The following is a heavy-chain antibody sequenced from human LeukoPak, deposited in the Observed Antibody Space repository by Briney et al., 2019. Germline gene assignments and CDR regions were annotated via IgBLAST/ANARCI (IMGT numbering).Heavy chain of an antibody. D-gene: IGHD3-10*01. Sequence: SETLSLTCAVYGGSFSGYYWSWIRQPPGKGLEWIGEINHSGSTNYNPSLKSRVTISVDTSKNQFSLKLSSVAAADTAVYYCARGRVLWFGELLIGGMDVWGLGTTVTVSS. CDR2: INHSGST. V-gene: IGHV4-34*01. CDR3: ARGRVLWFGELLIGGMDV. J-gene: IGHJ6*02. CDR1: GGSFSGYY.